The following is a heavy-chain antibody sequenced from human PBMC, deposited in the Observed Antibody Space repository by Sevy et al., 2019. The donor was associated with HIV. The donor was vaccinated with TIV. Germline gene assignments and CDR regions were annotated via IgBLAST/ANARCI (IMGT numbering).Heavy chain of an antibody. V-gene: IGHV3-9*01. CDR1: GFTFDDYA. CDR2: ISWNSGSI. Sequence: GGSLRLSCAASGFTFDDYAMHWVRQAPGKGLEWVSGISWNSGSIGYADSVKGRFTISRDNAKNSLYLQMNSLRAEDTALYYCAKDSGRLRYFDWLSTYGGYYIDYWGQGTLVTVSS. CDR3: AKDSGRLRYFDWLSTYGGYYIDY. D-gene: IGHD3-9*01. J-gene: IGHJ4*02.